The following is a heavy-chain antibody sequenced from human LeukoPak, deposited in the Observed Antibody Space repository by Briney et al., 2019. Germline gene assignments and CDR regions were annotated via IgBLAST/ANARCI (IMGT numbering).Heavy chain of an antibody. J-gene: IGHJ4*01. Sequence: GGSLRLSCAASGFTFSSYAMSWVRQAPGKGLEWVSAISGSAISTYYADSVKGRFTISRDDSKNTLYLQMNSLRAEDTAFYYCAKKTRIVVVPAAYLDSWGHGTLVTVSS. CDR3: AKKTRIVVVPAAYLDS. D-gene: IGHD2-2*01. CDR2: ISGSAIST. V-gene: IGHV3-23*01. CDR1: GFTFSSYA.